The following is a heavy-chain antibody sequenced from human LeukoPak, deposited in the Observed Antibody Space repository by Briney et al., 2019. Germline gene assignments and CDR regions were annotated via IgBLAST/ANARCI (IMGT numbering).Heavy chain of an antibody. Sequence: SETLSLTCTVSGGSISSGDYYWSWIRQPPGKGLEWIGCIYYSGSTYYNPSLKSRVTISVDTSKNQFSLKLSSVTAADTAVYYCARVYCSSTSCYPYFDYWGQGTLVTVSS. D-gene: IGHD2-2*01. J-gene: IGHJ4*02. CDR1: GGSISSGDYY. CDR2: IYYSGST. V-gene: IGHV4-30-4*08. CDR3: ARVYCSSTSCYPYFDY.